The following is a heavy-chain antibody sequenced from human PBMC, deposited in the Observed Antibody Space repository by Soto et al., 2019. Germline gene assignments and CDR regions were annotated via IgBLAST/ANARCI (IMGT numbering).Heavy chain of an antibody. CDR1: GFTVSSNY. CDR2: IYSGGST. V-gene: IGHV3-66*01. Sequence: GGSLRLSCAASGFTVSSNYMSWVRQAPGKGLEWVSVIYSGGSTYYADSVKGRFTISRDNSKNTLYLQMNSLRAEDTAVYYCARDGGLLTGYYYYYGMDVWGQGTTVNVSS. CDR3: ARDGGLLTGYYYYYGMDV. D-gene: IGHD3-9*01. J-gene: IGHJ6*02.